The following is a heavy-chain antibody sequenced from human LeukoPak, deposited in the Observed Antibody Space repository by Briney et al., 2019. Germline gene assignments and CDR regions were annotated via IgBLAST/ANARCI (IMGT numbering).Heavy chain of an antibody. CDR3: AKDKSYYDSSGYYYFGFDP. CDR2: ISGSGGST. Sequence: GGSLRLSCAASGFTFSSYAMSWVRQAPGKGLEWVSAISGSGGSTYYADSVKGRFTISRDNSKNTLYLQMNSLRAEGTAVYYCAKDKSYYDSSGYYYFGFDPWGQGTLVTVSS. V-gene: IGHV3-23*01. CDR1: GFTFSSYA. D-gene: IGHD3-22*01. J-gene: IGHJ5*02.